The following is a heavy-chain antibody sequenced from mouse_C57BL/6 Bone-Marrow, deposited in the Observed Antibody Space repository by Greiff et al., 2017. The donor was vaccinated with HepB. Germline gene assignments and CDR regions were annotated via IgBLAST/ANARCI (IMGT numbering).Heavy chain of an antibody. CDR3: AREGSYDGYHSWFAY. Sequence: VQLQQSGPELVKPGASVKISCKASGYSFTGYYMHWVKQSHGNILDWIGYIYPYNGVSSYNQKFKGKATLTVDKSSSTAYMELRSLTSEDSAVYYCAREGSYDGYHSWFAYWGQGTLVTVSA. J-gene: IGHJ3*01. CDR1: GYSFTGYY. CDR2: IYPYNGVS. V-gene: IGHV1-31*01. D-gene: IGHD2-3*01.